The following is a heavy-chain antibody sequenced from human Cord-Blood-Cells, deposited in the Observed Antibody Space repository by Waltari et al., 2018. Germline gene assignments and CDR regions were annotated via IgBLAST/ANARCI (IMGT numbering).Heavy chain of an antibody. Sequence: QVQLVQSGAEVKKPGSSVKVSCKASGGTFSRHAIRWVRQAPGQGLEWMGRIIPILGIANYAQKFQGRVTITADKSTSTAYMELSSLRSEDTAVYYCARLVGNSSSWYYYYYMDVWGKGTTVTVSS. V-gene: IGHV1-69*09. CDR3: ARLVGNSSSWYYYYYMDV. CDR1: GGTFSRHA. J-gene: IGHJ6*03. D-gene: IGHD6-13*01. CDR2: IIPILGIA.